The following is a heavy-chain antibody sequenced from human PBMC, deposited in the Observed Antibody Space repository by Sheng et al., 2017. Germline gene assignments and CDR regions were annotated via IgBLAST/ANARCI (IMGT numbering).Heavy chain of an antibody. CDR2: ISWDGGST. J-gene: IGHJ5*02. CDR3: AKDTGIAVAGTGWFDP. V-gene: IGHV3-43*01. Sequence: EVQLVESGGVVVQPWGVPWRLSCAASGFTFDDYTMHWVRQAPGKGLEWVSLISWDGGSTYYADSVKGRFTISRDNSKNSLYLQMNSLRTEDTALYYCAKDTGIAVAGTGWFDPWGQGTLVTVSS. CDR1: GFTFDDYT. D-gene: IGHD6-19*01.